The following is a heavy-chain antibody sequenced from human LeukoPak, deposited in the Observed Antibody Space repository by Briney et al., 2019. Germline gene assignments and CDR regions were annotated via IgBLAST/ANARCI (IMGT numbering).Heavy chain of an antibody. CDR2: INHSGST. CDR1: GGSFSGYY. D-gene: IGHD5-12*01. J-gene: IGHJ6*02. CDR3: AVSGYSGYRTYGMDV. Sequence: SETLSLTCAVYGGSFSGYYWSWIRQPPGKGLEWIGEINHSGSTNYNSSLKSRVTISVDTSKNQFSLKLSSVTAADTAVYYCAVSGYSGYRTYGMDVWGQGTTVTVSS. V-gene: IGHV4-34*01.